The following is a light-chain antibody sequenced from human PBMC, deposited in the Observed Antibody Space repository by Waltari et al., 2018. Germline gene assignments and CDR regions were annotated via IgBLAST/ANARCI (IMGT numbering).Light chain of an antibody. Sequence: SYVLTQSPSVSVAPGQTARITCGGNNIGTKSVQGYQQKPGQAPMLVVYDVSDRPSGAPERFSGSNSGNTATLTIARVAAGDEADYYCQVWDSSSDHLVFGGGTKLTVL. V-gene: IGLV3-21*02. CDR3: QVWDSSSDHLV. CDR1: NIGTKS. J-gene: IGLJ2*01. CDR2: DVS.